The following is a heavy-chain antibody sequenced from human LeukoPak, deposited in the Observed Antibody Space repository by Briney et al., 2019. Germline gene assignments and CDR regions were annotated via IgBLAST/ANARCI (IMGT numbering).Heavy chain of an antibody. CDR3: ARDLSPVVRASPMGY. V-gene: IGHV3-30*03. D-gene: IGHD3-10*01. CDR2: ITYDGYYK. Sequence: PGGSLRLSCAASGFTFTNYGMHWVRQAPGKGLEWVALITYDGYYKYYSDSVKGRFTISSDTSKNTLYLQMNSLRAEDTAVYYYARDLSPVVRASPMGYWGQGTPVTVSS. J-gene: IGHJ4*02. CDR1: GFTFTNYG.